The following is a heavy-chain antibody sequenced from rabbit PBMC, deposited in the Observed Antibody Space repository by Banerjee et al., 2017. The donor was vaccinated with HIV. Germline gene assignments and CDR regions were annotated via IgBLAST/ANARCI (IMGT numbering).Heavy chain of an antibody. J-gene: IGHJ4*01. Sequence: QSLEESGGDLVKPGASMTLTCTASGLDFSSSYWICWVRQAPGKGLEWIACINTSTGNTVYASWAKGRFTISKTSSTTVTLQMTSLTAADTATYFCARDLAGAIGWNFNLWGQGTLVTVS. CDR1: GLDFSSSYW. V-gene: IGHV1S40*01. CDR2: INTSTGNT. CDR3: ARDLAGAIGWNFNL. D-gene: IGHD4-1*01.